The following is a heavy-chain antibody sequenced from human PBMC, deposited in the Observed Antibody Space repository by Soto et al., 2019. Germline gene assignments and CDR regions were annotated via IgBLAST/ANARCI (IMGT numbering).Heavy chain of an antibody. CDR3: ARTTAVPNTLRSRYFFDY. V-gene: IGHV4-61*01. CDR1: GGSVSDKTYY. CDR2: AYYSGTT. D-gene: IGHD4-17*01. Sequence: SETLSLTCSVSGGSVSDKTYYWSWIRQPPGKRLEWIGYAYYSGTTNYNPSLKSRVTISVDLSKNRFSLRLSSVTTADTALYYCARTTAVPNTLRSRYFFDYWGQGTLVTVSS. J-gene: IGHJ4*02.